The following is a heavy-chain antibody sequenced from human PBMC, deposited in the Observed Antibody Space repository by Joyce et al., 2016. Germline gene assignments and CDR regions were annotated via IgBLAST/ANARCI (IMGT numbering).Heavy chain of an antibody. Sequence: QVQLVESGGGVVQPGRSLRLSCGASRFTFSTYGMHWVRQAPGKGLEWVSFISYDGSIEFYTDSVKGRFTISRDNSKNMLYLQMNSLRPEDTAVYYCAKAYSDSGGYPVDYWGQGILVTVSS. V-gene: IGHV3-30*18. CDR2: ISYDGSIE. CDR3: AKAYSDSGGYPVDY. J-gene: IGHJ4*02. CDR1: RFTFSTYG. D-gene: IGHD3-22*01.